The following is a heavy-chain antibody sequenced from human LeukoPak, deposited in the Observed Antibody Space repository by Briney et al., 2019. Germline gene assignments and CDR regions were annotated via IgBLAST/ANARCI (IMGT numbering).Heavy chain of an antibody. V-gene: IGHV3-23*01. D-gene: IGHD3-9*01. Sequence: GGSLRLSCAASGFTVSSYYMTWVRQAPGKGLEWVSGISGSGDTTHYADSAKGRFTISRDNSKNTLYLQMSSLRVEDTAVYYCAKDLLTILSFDIWGQGTMVTVSS. CDR3: AKDLLTILSFDI. CDR1: GFTVSSYY. CDR2: ISGSGDTT. J-gene: IGHJ3*02.